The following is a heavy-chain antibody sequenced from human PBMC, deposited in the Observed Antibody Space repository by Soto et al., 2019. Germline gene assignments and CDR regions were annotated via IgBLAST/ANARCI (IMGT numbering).Heavy chain of an antibody. Sequence: SVKVSCKASRGTFSSYAISWVRQAPGQGLEWMGGIIPIFGTANYAQKFQGRVTITADESTSTAYMELSSLRSEDTAVYYCARMGRFLEWLSSWFDPWGQGTLVTVSS. CDR2: IIPIFGTA. CDR3: ARMGRFLEWLSSWFDP. V-gene: IGHV1-69*13. CDR1: RGTFSSYA. D-gene: IGHD3-3*01. J-gene: IGHJ5*02.